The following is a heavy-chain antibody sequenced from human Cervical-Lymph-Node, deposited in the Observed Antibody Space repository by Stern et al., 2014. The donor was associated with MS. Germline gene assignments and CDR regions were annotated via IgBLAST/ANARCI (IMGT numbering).Heavy chain of an antibody. V-gene: IGHV5-51*03. CDR3: ASAGTGGRFV. CDR1: GYNFIAQW. CDR2: IHPGDSDT. D-gene: IGHD3-16*01. Sequence: VQLVESGAEVKKPGESLKISCEGFGYNFIAQWIGWGRQMPGKGLEYMGIIHPGDSDTRYTSSFQGHIPLSVDRSISTAFLQWSSLKASDTGIYYCASAGTGGRFVWGQGTTVTVSS. J-gene: IGHJ6*02.